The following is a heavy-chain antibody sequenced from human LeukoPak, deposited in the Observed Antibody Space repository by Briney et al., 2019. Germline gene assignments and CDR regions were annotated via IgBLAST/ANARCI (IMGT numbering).Heavy chain of an antibody. V-gene: IGHV3-11*01. D-gene: IGHD2-2*01. J-gene: IGHJ5*02. CDR1: GFTFSDYY. CDR2: ISSSGSTI. Sequence: PGGSLRLSCAASGFTFSDYYMSWIRQAPGKGLEWVSYISSSGSTIYYADSVKGRFTISRDNAKNSLYLQMNSLRAEDTAVYYCARDVSSTSSSWFDPWGQGTLVTVSS. CDR3: ARDVSSTSSSWFDP.